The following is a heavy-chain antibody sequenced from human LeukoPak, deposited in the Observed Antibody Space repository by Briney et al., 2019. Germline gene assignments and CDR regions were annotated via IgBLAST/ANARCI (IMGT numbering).Heavy chain of an antibody. CDR1: GYTFTSYW. CDR3: ARHSAAAENTDFDY. Sequence: KVSCKASGYTFTSYWIGWVRQMPGKGLEWMGIIYPGDSDTRYSPSFQGQVTISADKSISTAYLQWSSLKASDTAMYYCARHSAAAENTDFDYWGQGTLVTVSP. J-gene: IGHJ4*02. D-gene: IGHD6-13*01. V-gene: IGHV5-51*01. CDR2: IYPGDSDT.